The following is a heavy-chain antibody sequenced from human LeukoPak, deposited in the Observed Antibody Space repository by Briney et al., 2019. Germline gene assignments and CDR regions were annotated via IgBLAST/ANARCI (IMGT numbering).Heavy chain of an antibody. Sequence: GGSLRLSCAASGFTFSSYGMHWVRQAPGKGLEYVSAISSNGANTFYANSVKGRFTISRDNAKNSLYLQMSSLRAEDTAVYYCARRDYSGYDMSAFDIWGQGTMVTVSS. V-gene: IGHV3-64*01. CDR2: ISSNGANT. CDR3: ARRDYSGYDMSAFDI. J-gene: IGHJ3*02. CDR1: GFTFSSYG. D-gene: IGHD5-12*01.